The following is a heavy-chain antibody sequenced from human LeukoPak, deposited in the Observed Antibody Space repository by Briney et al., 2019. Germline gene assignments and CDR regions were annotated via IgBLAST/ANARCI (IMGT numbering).Heavy chain of an antibody. CDR1: GGTFSSYA. CDR3: ARKLRETTIFGVVVYYGMNV. CDR2: IIPIFGTA. Sequence: ASVKVSCKASGGTFSSYAISWVRQAPGQGLEWMGGIIPIFGTANYAQKFQGRVTITADESTSTAYMELSSLRSEDTAVYYCARKLRETTIFGVVVYYGMNVWGQGTTVTVSS. J-gene: IGHJ6*02. V-gene: IGHV1-69*13. D-gene: IGHD3-3*01.